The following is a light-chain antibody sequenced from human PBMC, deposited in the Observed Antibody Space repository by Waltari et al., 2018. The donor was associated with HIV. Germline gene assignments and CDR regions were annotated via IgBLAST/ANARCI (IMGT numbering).Light chain of an antibody. V-gene: IGLV3-1*01. J-gene: IGLJ2*01. CDR2: QAD. CDR3: QAWGSTTSGV. CDR1: VLGANY. Sequence: SYEVTQPPSVAVFPGQTAIITCAGYVLGANYTFWYQQKPGQSPLLVIYQADKRPSGIPARFSASSSGHTATLTISGTLPMDEADYYWQAWGSTTSGVFGRGTKLTVL.